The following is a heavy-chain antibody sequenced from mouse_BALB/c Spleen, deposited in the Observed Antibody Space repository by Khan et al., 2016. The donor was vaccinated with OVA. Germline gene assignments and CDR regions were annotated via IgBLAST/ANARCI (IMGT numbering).Heavy chain of an antibody. V-gene: IGHV1-26*01. J-gene: IGHJ3*01. CDR1: GYSFTLYY. CDR2: VNPKTGGS. D-gene: IGHD3-3*01. CDR3: ARGDGFFAY. Sequence: EVQLQQSGPDLVKPGASVMISCKASGYSFTLYYMTWVKQSPGKSLEWIGRVNPKTGGSDYNQEFKGKAILTVDTSSNTAYMELHSLTSEDSAVYDGARGDGFFAYWGQGTMVTVSA.